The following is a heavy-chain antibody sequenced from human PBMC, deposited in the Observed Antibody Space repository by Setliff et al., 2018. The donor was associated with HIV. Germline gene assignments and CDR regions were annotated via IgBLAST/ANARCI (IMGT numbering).Heavy chain of an antibody. J-gene: IGHJ6*03. V-gene: IGHV3-11*01. CDR2: IGGSGGVM. CDR3: ARARGSVGYYGSGTMYHMDV. Sequence: GGSLRLSCAASGFTFSDYYMSWIRQTPGKGLECISYIGGSGGVMAYADSVKGRFTISRDNAKNSMYLQMNSLRVEDTATYYCARARGSVGYYGSGTMYHMDVWGKGTTVTVSS. D-gene: IGHD3-10*01. CDR1: GFTFSDYY.